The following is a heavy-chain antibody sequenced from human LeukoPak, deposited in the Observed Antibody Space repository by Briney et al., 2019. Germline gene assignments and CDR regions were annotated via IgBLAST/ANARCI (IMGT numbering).Heavy chain of an antibody. D-gene: IGHD6-19*01. V-gene: IGHV3-74*01. CDR3: VYTSGWNLLDY. CDR2: INSDGSST. J-gene: IGHJ4*02. Sequence: GGSLRLSCAASGFTFSSYWMHWVRHAPGKGLVWVSRINSDGSSTNYADSVKGRFTISRDNAKNTLYLLMNTLSAEDTAVYYCVYTSGWNLLDYWGQGTLVTVSS. CDR1: GFTFSSYW.